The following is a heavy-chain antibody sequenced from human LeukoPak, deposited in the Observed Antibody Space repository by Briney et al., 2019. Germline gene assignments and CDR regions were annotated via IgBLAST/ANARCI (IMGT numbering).Heavy chain of an antibody. CDR1: GFTFSSYG. J-gene: IGHJ4*02. Sequence: GGSLRLSCAASGFTFSSYGMHWVRQAPGKGLERVAVISYDGSNKYYADSVKGRFTISRDNSKNSLYLQMNSLRAEDTAVYYCARATIAVAFDYWGQGTLVTVSS. CDR3: ARATIAVAFDY. D-gene: IGHD6-19*01. V-gene: IGHV3-30*03. CDR2: ISYDGSNK.